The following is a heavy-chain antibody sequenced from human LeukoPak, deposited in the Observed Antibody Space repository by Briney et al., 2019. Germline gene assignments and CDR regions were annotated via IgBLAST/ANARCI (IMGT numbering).Heavy chain of an antibody. D-gene: IGHD6-6*01. CDR1: GGTFSSYA. CDR3: ARDEGAAARPAYAFDI. CDR2: TIPIFGTA. V-gene: IGHV1-69*06. Sequence: ASVKVSCKASGGTFSSYAISWVRQAPGQGLEWMGGTIPIFGTANYAQKFQGRVTITADKSTSTAYMELSSLRSEDTAVYYCARDEGAAARPAYAFDIWGQGTMVTVSS. J-gene: IGHJ3*02.